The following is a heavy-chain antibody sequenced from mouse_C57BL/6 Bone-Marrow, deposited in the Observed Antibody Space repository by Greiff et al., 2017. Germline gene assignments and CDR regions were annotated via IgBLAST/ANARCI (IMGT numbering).Heavy chain of an antibody. J-gene: IGHJ2*01. CDR2: IRNKANNHAT. CDR3: TRNRGPYFDY. Sequence: EVKLVESGGGLVQPGGSMKLSCAASGFTFSDAWMDWVRQSPEKGLEWVAEIRNKANNHATYYAESVKGRCTIPRDDSKSSVYMQMNSLRAEDTGMYYCTRNRGPYFDYWGQGTTLTVSS. V-gene: IGHV6-6*01. D-gene: IGHD3-3*01. CDR1: GFTFSDAW.